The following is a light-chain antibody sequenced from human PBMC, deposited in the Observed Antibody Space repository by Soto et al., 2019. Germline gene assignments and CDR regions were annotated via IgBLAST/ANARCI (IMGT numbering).Light chain of an antibody. V-gene: IGKV3-15*01. Sequence: EIVMRQCPATLSLSPGQRATLSCRASQSVRTTVAWYHQRPGQAPRLLIYGASTRATGVPDRFSGGGSGTDFTLTVTSLQSEDFGIYYCQQYTDCPTTFGRGTKVDI. CDR2: GAS. CDR3: QQYTDCPTT. CDR1: QSVRTT. J-gene: IGKJ1*01.